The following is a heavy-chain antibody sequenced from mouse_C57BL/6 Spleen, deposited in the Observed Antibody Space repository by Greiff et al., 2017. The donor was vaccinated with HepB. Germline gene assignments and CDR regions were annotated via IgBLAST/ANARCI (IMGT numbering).Heavy chain of an antibody. CDR1: GYTFTSYW. Sequence: EVQLQQSGTVLARPGASVKMSCKTSGYTFTSYWMHWVKQRPGQGLEWIGAIYPGNSDTSYNQKFKGKAKLTAVTSASTAYMELSSLTNEDSAVYYCTRREAYYGTYAMDYWGQGTSVTVSS. J-gene: IGHJ4*01. CDR3: TRREAYYGTYAMDY. V-gene: IGHV1-5*01. CDR2: IYPGNSDT. D-gene: IGHD1-1*01.